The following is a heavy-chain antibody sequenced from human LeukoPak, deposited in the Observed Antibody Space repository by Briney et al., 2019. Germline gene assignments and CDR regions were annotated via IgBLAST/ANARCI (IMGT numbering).Heavy chain of an antibody. CDR2: INHSGST. CDR1: GGSFSGYY. Sequence: PSETLSLTCAVYGGSFSGYYWSWIRQPPGKGLEWIGEINHSGSTNYNPSLKSRVTISVDTSKNQFSLKLSSMTAADTAVYYCARYYDYVWGSYRYSLFDYWGQGTLVTVSS. J-gene: IGHJ4*02. CDR3: ARYYDYVWGSYRYSLFDY. D-gene: IGHD3-16*02. V-gene: IGHV4-34*01.